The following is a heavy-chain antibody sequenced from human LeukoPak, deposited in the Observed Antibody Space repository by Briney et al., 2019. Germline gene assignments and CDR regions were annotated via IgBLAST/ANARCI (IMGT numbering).Heavy chain of an antibody. CDR2: ISSDGSTT. CDR1: GFTFSSYW. D-gene: IGHD3-10*01. V-gene: IGHV3-74*01. CDR3: ARDSRYYYDSRNYDNVAFDM. J-gene: IGHJ3*02. Sequence: GGSLRLSCAASGFTFSSYWMHWVRHGPGKGLVWVSRISSDGSTTSYADSVKGRFTISRDNAKNTLYLQMNSLRVEDTAVYYCARDSRYYYDSRNYDNVAFDMWGQGTMVTVSS.